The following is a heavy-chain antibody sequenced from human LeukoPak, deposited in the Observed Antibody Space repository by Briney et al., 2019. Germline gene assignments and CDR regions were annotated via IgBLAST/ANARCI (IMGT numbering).Heavy chain of an antibody. CDR2: INPNSGGT. V-gene: IGHV1-2*06. CDR1: GYTFTGYY. CDR3: ARDIYYYYGMDV. J-gene: IGHJ6*02. Sequence: ASVKVSCKASGYTFTGYYMHWVRQAPGQGLEWMGRINPNSGGTNYAQKFQGRVTMTRDTSISTAYMELSRLRSDDTAVYYCARDIYYYYGMDVWDQGTTVTVSS.